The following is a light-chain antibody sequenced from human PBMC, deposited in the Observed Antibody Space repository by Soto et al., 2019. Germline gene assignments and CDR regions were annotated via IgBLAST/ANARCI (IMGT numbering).Light chain of an antibody. CDR2: GAY. CDR1: QTIAKS. CDR3: QQYDNLSTWT. J-gene: IGKJ1*01. Sequence: DIQMTQSPSSLSASVGDTISITFRSFQTIAKSLNWYQQRPGKAPKLLIFGAYNVETGVPSRFSGSGSGTDFTFTISSLQPADIATSYCQQYDNLSTWTFGQGTKVDI. V-gene: IGKV1-33*01.